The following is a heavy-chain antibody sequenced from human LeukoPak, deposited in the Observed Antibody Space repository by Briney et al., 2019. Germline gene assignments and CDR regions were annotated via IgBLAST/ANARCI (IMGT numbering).Heavy chain of an antibody. CDR2: IYYSGST. CDR3: TRGRRATAGTR. Sequence: SETLSLTCIVSGGSMSNYYWSWIRQPPGKGLEWIGYIYYSGSTNYNPSLKSRVAISVDTSRNQFSLNLSSVTAADTAVYYCTRGRRATAGTRWGQGTLVTVSS. J-gene: IGHJ4*02. D-gene: IGHD6-13*01. CDR1: GGSMSNYY. V-gene: IGHV4-59*01.